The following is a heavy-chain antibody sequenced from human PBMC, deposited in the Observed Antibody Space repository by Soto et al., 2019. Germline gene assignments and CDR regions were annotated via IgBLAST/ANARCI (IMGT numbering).Heavy chain of an antibody. CDR2: IYYSGST. J-gene: IGHJ4*02. D-gene: IGHD3-22*01. V-gene: IGHV4-39*01. CDR1: GGSISSSSYY. CDR3: ARHSATSASWAYDSSGYYYLDY. Sequence: PSETLSLTCTVSGGSISSSSYYWGWIRQPPEKGLEWIGSIYYSGSTYYNPSLKSRVTISVDTSKNQFSLKLSSVTAADTAVYYCARHSATSASWAYDSSGYYYLDYWGQGTLVTVSS.